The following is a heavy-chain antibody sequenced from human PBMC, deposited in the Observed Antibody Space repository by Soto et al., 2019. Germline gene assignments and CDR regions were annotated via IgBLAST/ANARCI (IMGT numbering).Heavy chain of an antibody. CDR2: INPNSGGT. CDR3: AIPTKYCSSPSCYYDAFDI. CDR1: GYTFTGYY. J-gene: IGHJ3*02. Sequence: GASVKVSCKASGYTFTGYYMHWVRQAPGQGLEWMGWINPNSGGTNYAQKFQGRVTMTRDTSISTAYMELSRLRSDDTAVYYCAIPTKYCSSPSCYYDAFDIWGQGPMVTVSS. V-gene: IGHV1-2*02. D-gene: IGHD2-2*01.